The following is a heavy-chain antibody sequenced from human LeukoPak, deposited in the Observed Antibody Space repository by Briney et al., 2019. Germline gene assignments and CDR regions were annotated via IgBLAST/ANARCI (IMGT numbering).Heavy chain of an antibody. Sequence: GALVKVSCTASGYTFTSYDINWVRQATGQGFEWMGWMNPNSGNTGYAQKFQGRVTMTRNTSISTAYMELSSLRSEDTAVYYCARAVVVVPAAIMGIYYYYGMDVWGQGTTVTVSS. CDR1: GYTFTSYD. D-gene: IGHD2-2*02. CDR3: ARAVVVVPAAIMGIYYYYGMDV. CDR2: MNPNSGNT. V-gene: IGHV1-8*01. J-gene: IGHJ6*02.